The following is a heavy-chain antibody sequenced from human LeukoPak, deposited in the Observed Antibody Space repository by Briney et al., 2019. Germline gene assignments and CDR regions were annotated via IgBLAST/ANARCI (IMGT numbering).Heavy chain of an antibody. CDR1: GDSIGSSRYY. Sequence: PSETLSLTRTVSGDSIGSSRYYWGWIRQPPGEGLEWIGSIYYSGITYYNPSLKSRVTMSVDTSKNHFSLKLTSVAAADTAVYYCARHGGYCSGASCSGVWFDPWGQGTLVTVSS. D-gene: IGHD2-15*01. CDR3: ARHGGYCSGASCSGVWFDP. J-gene: IGHJ5*02. V-gene: IGHV4-39*01. CDR2: IYYSGIT.